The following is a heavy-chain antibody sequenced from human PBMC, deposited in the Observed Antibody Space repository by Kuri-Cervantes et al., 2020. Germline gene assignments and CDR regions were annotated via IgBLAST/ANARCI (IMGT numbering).Heavy chain of an antibody. CDR1: GFTFSSYA. D-gene: IGHD3-10*01. V-gene: IGHV3-23*01. J-gene: IGHJ3*02. Sequence: GESLKISCAASGFTFSSYAMSWVRQAPGKGLEWVSAISGSGGSTYYADSVKGRFTISRDNSKNTLYLQMNSLRAEDTAVYYCVKDFRFGELTVGAFDIWGQGTMVTVSS. CDR3: VKDFRFGELTVGAFDI. CDR2: ISGSGGST.